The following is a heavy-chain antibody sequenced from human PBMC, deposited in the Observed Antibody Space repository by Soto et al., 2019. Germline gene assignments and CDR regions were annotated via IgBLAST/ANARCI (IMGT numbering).Heavy chain of an antibody. CDR2: INPNSGDT. Sequence: ASVKVSCKASGYTFTGYYVHWVRQAPGQGLEWMGWINPNSGDTYLAQRFQGRVTMNRDTSIGTAYMELSRLRSDDTAVYYCARSFYSSYGMDVWGQGTTVTVSS. J-gene: IGHJ6*02. V-gene: IGHV1-2*02. CDR1: GYTFTGYY. CDR3: ARSFYSSYGMDV. D-gene: IGHD6-13*01.